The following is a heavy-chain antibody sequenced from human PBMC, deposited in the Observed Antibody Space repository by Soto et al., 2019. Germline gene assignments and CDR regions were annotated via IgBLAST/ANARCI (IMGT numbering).Heavy chain of an antibody. CDR3: ARDGSDYGDYGLDY. CDR1: GGTFSSYA. J-gene: IGHJ4*02. V-gene: IGHV1-69*01. D-gene: IGHD4-17*01. Sequence: QVQLVQSGAEVKKPGASVKVSCKASGGTFSSYAISWVRQSPGQGLAWMGGIIPIFGTANYAQKFQGRFTITADESTSTAYMELSSLRSEDTAVYYCARDGSDYGDYGLDYWGQGTLVTVSS. CDR2: IIPIFGTA.